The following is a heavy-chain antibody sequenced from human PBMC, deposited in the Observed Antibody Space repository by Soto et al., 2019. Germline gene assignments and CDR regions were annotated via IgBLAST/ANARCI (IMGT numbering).Heavy chain of an antibody. CDR1: GYTFTSYD. J-gene: IGHJ6*02. Sequence: ASVKVSCKASGYTFTSYDINWVRQATGQGLEWMGWMNPNSGNTGYAQKFQGRVTMTRNTSISTAYMELSSLRSEDTAVYYCARFLPLGSGWYFHGMDVWGQATTVTVSS. CDR2: MNPNSGNT. CDR3: ARFLPLGSGWYFHGMDV. D-gene: IGHD6-19*01. V-gene: IGHV1-8*01.